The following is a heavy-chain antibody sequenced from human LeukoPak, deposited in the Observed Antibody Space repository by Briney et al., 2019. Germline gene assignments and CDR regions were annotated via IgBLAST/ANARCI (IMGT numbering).Heavy chain of an antibody. CDR3: ARHPTGYPNWFDS. V-gene: IGHV4-39*01. CDR2: ISYVGTT. J-gene: IGHJ5*01. Sequence: KSSETLSLTCTVSGGSITTIPYNWGWIRQPPGKGLEWIGTISYVGTTYYEPSLKSRVTMSIDTSKNQFSLNLNSATAADTAVYYCARHPTGYPNWFDSWGQGTLVIVSS. D-gene: IGHD3-9*01. CDR1: GGSITTIPYN.